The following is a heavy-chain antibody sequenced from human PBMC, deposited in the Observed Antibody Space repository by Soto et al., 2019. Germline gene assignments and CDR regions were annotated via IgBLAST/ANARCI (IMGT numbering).Heavy chain of an antibody. J-gene: IGHJ6*02. CDR3: ARPRAGSYRLDYYGMDV. CDR1: GYSFTNHW. Sequence: GESLKISCKGSGYSFTNHWIAWVRQMPGKGLEWMGIIYPGDSDTRYSPSFQGQVTISADKSISTAYLQWRSLRASDTAMYYCARPRAGSYRLDYYGMDVWGQGSTVTVSS. V-gene: IGHV5-51*01. D-gene: IGHD3-16*02. CDR2: IYPGDSDT.